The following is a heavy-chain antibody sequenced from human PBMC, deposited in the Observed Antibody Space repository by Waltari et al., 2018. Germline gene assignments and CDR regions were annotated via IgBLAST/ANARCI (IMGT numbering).Heavy chain of an antibody. J-gene: IGHJ4*02. CDR2: IYYTGGA. V-gene: IGHV4-59*01. D-gene: IGHD7-27*01. Sequence: QVQLQESGPGLVKPSETLSLTCTVSGGSISSFWSWIRQPPGKGLEWIGDIYYTGGATYNPSLRSRVTISIDTSKNQISLDLNSVTAADTALYYCARERTEAWGPKPLEYWGQGILVTVSS. CDR3: ARERTEAWGPKPLEY. CDR1: GGSISSF.